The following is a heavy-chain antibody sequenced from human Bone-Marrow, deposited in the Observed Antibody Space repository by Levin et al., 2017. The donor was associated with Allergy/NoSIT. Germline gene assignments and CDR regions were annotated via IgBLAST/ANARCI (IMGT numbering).Heavy chain of an antibody. CDR1: GFTFSSYS. CDR2: ISSSSSYI. J-gene: IGHJ6*02. V-gene: IGHV3-21*01. Sequence: GGSLRLSCAASGFTFSSYSMNWVRQAPGKGLEWVSSISSSSSYIYYADSVKGRFTISRDNAKNSLYLQMNSLRAEDTAVYYCARDLRPTLSSRVVVVAAALKMDVWGQGTTVTVSS. CDR3: ARDLRPTLSSRVVVVAAALKMDV. D-gene: IGHD2-15*01.